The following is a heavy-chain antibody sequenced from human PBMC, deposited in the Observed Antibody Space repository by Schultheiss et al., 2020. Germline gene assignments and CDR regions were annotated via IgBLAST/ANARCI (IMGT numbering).Heavy chain of an antibody. CDR1: GFTFSDYY. J-gene: IGHJ4*02. V-gene: IGHV3-11*01. Sequence: GSLRLSCAASGFTFSDYYMSWIRQAPGKGLEWVSYISISGSAIYYADSVKGRFTISRDNAKNSLYLQMNSLRAEDTAVYYCARLGSSGWQTDYWGQGSLVTVAS. CDR2: ISISGSAI. CDR3: ARLGSSGWQTDY. D-gene: IGHD6-19*01.